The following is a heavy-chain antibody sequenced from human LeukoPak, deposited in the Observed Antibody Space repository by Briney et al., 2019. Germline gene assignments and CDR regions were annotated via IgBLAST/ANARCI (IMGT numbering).Heavy chain of an antibody. CDR1: GFIFNSYG. CDR2: IRFDGSNQ. V-gene: IGHV3-30*02. J-gene: IGHJ4*02. CDR3: ARVSNVVATI. Sequence: GGSLRLSCAASGFIFNSYGMQWVRQAPDKALEWVAFIRFDGSNQYYADSVKGRFTISRDNSKNTLYLQLNSLRVEDTAVYYCARVSNVVATIWGQGTLVTVSS. D-gene: IGHD5-12*01.